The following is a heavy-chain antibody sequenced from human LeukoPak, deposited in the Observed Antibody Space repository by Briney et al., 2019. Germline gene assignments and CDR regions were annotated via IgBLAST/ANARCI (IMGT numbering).Heavy chain of an antibody. J-gene: IGHJ4*02. Sequence: GGSLRLSCAASGFTFSSYGMHWVRQAPGKGLEWVAVIWYDGSNKYYADSVKGRFTISRDNSKNTLYLQMNSLRAEDTAVYYCAKGYGDYEGDYFDYWGQGTLVTVSS. V-gene: IGHV3-33*06. CDR3: AKGYGDYEGDYFDY. D-gene: IGHD4-17*01. CDR2: IWYDGSNK. CDR1: GFTFSSYG.